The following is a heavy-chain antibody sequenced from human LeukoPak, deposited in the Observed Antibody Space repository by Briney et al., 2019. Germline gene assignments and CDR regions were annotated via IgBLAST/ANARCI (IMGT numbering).Heavy chain of an antibody. CDR3: ARARDQVFDY. J-gene: IGHJ4*02. V-gene: IGHV3-30*04. D-gene: IGHD5-24*01. Sequence: PGGSLRLSCAASGFTFSSYAMHWVRQAPGKGLEWVVVISSADGSNKYYADSVKGRFTISRDNSQNTLYVQMNSLRPEDTAVYYCARARDQVFDYWGQGTLVIVSS. CDR2: ISSADGSNK. CDR1: GFTFSSYA.